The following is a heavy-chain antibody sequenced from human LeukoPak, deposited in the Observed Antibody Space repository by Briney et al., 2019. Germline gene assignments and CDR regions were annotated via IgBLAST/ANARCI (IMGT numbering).Heavy chain of an antibody. CDR3: ARDHYYDSSGYCDY. D-gene: IGHD3-22*01. CDR2: ISSSSSYI. Sequence: NPGGSLRLSCAASGFTFSSYSMTWVRQAPGKGLEWVSSISSSSSYIYYADSVKGRFTISRDNSKNTLYLQMNSLRAEDTAVYYCARDHYYDSSGYCDYWGQGTLVTVSS. V-gene: IGHV3-21*01. J-gene: IGHJ4*02. CDR1: GFTFSSYS.